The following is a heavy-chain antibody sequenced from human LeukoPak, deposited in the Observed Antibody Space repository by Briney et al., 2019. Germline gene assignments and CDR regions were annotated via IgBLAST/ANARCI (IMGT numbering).Heavy chain of an antibody. CDR1: GGTFSSYA. CDR2: IIPIFGTA. V-gene: IGHV1-69*06. Sequence: GSSVKVSCKASGGTFSSYAISWVRQAPGQGLEWMGGIIPIFGTANYAQKFQGRVTITADKSTSTAYMELSSLRSEDTAVYYCARDLTYGANNWFDPWGQGTLVTVSS. J-gene: IGHJ5*02. CDR3: ARDLTYGANNWFDP. D-gene: IGHD4-17*01.